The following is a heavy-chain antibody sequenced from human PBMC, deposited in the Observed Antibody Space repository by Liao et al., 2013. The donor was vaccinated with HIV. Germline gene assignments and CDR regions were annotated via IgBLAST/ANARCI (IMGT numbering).Heavy chain of an antibody. V-gene: IGHV4-34*01. CDR3: ARRLRFDAFDI. Sequence: QVQLQQWGAGLLKPSETLSLTCAVYGGSFSGYQWSWIRQPPGKGLEWIGYIYHTGSTNYNPSLRSRVTISVDTSKNQFALTLNSVSAADTAVYYCARRLRFDAFDIWGQGTMVTVSS. CDR1: GGSFSGYQ. D-gene: IGHD3-16*01. J-gene: IGHJ3*02. CDR2: IYHTGST.